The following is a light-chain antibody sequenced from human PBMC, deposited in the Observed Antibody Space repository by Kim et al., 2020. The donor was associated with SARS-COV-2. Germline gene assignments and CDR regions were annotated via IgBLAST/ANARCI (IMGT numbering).Light chain of an antibody. V-gene: IGKV3-15*01. CDR3: QQYNNWPST. CDR2: GAS. Sequence: LSPGERATLSCRASQTVSSNLAWYQQKPGRAPRLLIYGASTRAPGIPVRFSGSGSGTEFTLTISSLQSEDIALYYCQQYNNWPSTFGQGTKVDIK. CDR1: QTVSSN. J-gene: IGKJ1*01.